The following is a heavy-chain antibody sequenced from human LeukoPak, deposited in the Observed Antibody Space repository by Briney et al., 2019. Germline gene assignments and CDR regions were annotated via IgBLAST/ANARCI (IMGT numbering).Heavy chain of an antibody. CDR3: ASVAELEIDY. V-gene: IGHV4-59*01. CDR2: IYYTGST. CDR1: GGSISSYY. Sequence: SETLSLTCTVSGGSISSYYWSWIRQPTGKGLEWIGYIYYTGSTNYNPSLKSRVTMSADTSKNQFSLKLSSVTAADTAVYYCASVAELEIDYWGQGTLVTVSS. D-gene: IGHD1-1*01. J-gene: IGHJ4*02.